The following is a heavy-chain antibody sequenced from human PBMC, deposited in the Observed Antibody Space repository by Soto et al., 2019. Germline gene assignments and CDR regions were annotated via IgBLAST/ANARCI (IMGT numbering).Heavy chain of an antibody. Sequence: HVQLVQSGAEVKKPGSSVKVSCKASGGTFSSYPLSWVRQAPGQGLEWMGGIIPIFGTTKYAQKFQGRVTIIAEESTTTAYMELSSLRSEDTAVYYCAMIDYSSGSDYCGQGTLVTVSS. V-gene: IGHV1-69*01. CDR3: AMIDYSSGSDY. CDR1: GGTFSSYP. J-gene: IGHJ4*02. D-gene: IGHD6-19*01. CDR2: IIPIFGTT.